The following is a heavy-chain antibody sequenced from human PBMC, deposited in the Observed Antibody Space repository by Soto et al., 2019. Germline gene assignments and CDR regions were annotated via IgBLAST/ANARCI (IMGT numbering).Heavy chain of an antibody. D-gene: IGHD3-3*01. V-gene: IGHV3-74*01. CDR2: INTDGSST. CDR1: GFSFSSKW. J-gene: IGHJ4*02. Sequence: EVQLVESGGGLVQPGGSLRLSCAASGFSFSSKWMHWVRHAPGKGLVWVSRINTDGSSTSHADFVKGRFTISGDNAKNTLYLQMNSPRIEDTAVYYCAREDFGVFSVAYFDYCGKGTLVTVTS. CDR3: AREDFGVFSVAYFDY.